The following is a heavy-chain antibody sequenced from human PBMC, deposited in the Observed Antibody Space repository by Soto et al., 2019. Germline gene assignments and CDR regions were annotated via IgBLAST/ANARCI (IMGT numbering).Heavy chain of an antibody. CDR3: AKDHTVVIRDAFDI. CDR1: GSTFSSYA. CDR2: ISDSGTGT. Sequence: EVQILESGGGLVQPGGSLRLSCAASGSTFSSYAMYWVRQAPGKGLAWVSGISDSGTGTYYADSVKGRFTISRDNSKNTVYLQMKSLRAEDTAVYYCAKDHTVVIRDAFDIWGQGTMVNVSS. V-gene: IGHV3-23*01. D-gene: IGHD3-22*01. J-gene: IGHJ3*02.